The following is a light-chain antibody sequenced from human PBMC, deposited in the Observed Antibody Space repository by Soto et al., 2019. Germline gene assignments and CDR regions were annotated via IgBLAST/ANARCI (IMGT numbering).Light chain of an antibody. Sequence: EIVLTQSPGTLSLSPGERATLSCRARQSVTSRYLAWYQQKPGQAPRLLIYGASSRATGIPDRFSGSGSGTDFTLTISRLEPEDFAVXXXXXXXXXXWXFGQGTTVDI. CDR1: QSVTSRY. CDR2: GAS. J-gene: IGKJ1*01. V-gene: IGKV3-20*01. CDR3: XXXXXXXWX.